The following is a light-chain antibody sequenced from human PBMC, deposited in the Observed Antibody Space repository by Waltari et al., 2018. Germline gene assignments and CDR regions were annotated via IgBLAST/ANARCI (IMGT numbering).Light chain of an antibody. CDR2: EVS. CDR1: SSDVGSYNR. J-gene: IGLJ2*01. V-gene: IGLV2-18*02. Sequence: QSALTQPPSVSGSPGQSVTISCTGTSSDVGSYNRFSWYQQSPGTAPKLIIYEVSNRPSGGPDRFSGSKSGNTASLTISGLQAEDEADYYCSSYRMSSTLGVLGGGTKLTVL. CDR3: SSYRMSSTLGV.